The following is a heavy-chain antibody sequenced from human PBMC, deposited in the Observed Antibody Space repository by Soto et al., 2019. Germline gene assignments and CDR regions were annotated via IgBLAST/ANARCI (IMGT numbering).Heavy chain of an antibody. Sequence: QVQLRESGPGLVKPSGTLFLTCAVSSGSVNSSDWWSWVRQPPGKGLEWIGEIYHGGSANYNPSLRSRVTMSVDRSKNQVFLQLSSVTAVDTAVYYCATDPAAAGTFDYWGQGTLVTVSS. D-gene: IGHD6-13*01. CDR3: ATDPAAAGTFDY. CDR1: SGSVNSSDW. J-gene: IGHJ4*02. CDR2: IYHGGSA. V-gene: IGHV4-4*02.